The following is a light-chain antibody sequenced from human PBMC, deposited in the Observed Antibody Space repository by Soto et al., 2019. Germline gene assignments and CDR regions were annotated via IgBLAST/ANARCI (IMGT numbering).Light chain of an antibody. CDR1: QSVSNIY. Sequence: EIVLTQSPCTLSLSPGETATLSCRASQSVSNIYLGWYQQKPGQAPRLLIYGASSRATGIPDRFSGSASGTDFTLTISRLQPEDFAVYYCQQYGSSGTFGQGTKVDIK. V-gene: IGKV3-20*01. CDR3: QQYGSSGT. CDR2: GAS. J-gene: IGKJ1*01.